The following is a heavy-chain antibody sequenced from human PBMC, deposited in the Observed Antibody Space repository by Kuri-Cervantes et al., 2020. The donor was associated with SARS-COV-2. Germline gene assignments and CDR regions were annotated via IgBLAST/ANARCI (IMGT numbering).Heavy chain of an antibody. CDR2: ISSSSSYI. D-gene: IGHD4-11*01. CDR1: GFTVSSNY. V-gene: IGHV3-21*01. CDR3: ARDMGDVDYSNPPRVFDY. Sequence: GGSLRLSCAASGFTVSSNYMSWVRQAPGKGLEWVSSISSSSSYIHYADSVKGRSTISRDNAKNSLYLQMNSLRAEDTAVYYCARDMGDVDYSNPPRVFDYWGQGTLVTVSS. J-gene: IGHJ4*02.